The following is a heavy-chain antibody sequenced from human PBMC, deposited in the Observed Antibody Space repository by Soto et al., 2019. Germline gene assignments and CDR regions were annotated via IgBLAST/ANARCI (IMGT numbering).Heavy chain of an antibody. CDR3: ARKPIYQCFTGYYTVDY. CDR2: IYHSGTT. Sequence: QVQLRQWGAGLLKPSETLSLTCVVFGGSFSDYYWTWIRQSPGKGLEWIGEIYHSGTTSYNPSLKSRLTISIDTSNNQCALKLSSVTAADTAVYDCARKPIYQCFTGYYTVDYWGQGTLVTVSS. J-gene: IGHJ4*02. CDR1: GGSFSDYY. D-gene: IGHD3-9*01. V-gene: IGHV4-34*01.